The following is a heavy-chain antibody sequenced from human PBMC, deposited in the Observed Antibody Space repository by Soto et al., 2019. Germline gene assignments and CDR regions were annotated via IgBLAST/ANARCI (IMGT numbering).Heavy chain of an antibody. CDR2: IIPILGIA. CDR1: GGTFSSYT. Sequence: ASVKVSCKASGGTFSSYTISWVRQAPGQGLEWMGRIIPILGIANYAQKFQGRVTITADKSTSTAYMELSSLRFEDTAVYYCARSDRLPADYYYYYMDVWGKGTTVTVSS. D-gene: IGHD2-2*01. V-gene: IGHV1-69*02. J-gene: IGHJ6*03. CDR3: ARSDRLPADYYYYYMDV.